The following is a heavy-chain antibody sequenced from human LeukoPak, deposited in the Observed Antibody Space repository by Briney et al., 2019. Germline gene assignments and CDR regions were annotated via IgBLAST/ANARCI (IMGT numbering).Heavy chain of an antibody. J-gene: IGHJ3*02. Sequence: ASVKVSCKASGGTFSSYTISWVRQAPGQGLEWMGRIIPILGIANYAQKFQGRVTIAADKSTSTAYMELSSLGSEDTAVYYCARDRSGSPGSAFDIWGQGTMVTVSS. D-gene: IGHD1-26*01. CDR1: GGTFSSYT. CDR3: ARDRSGSPGSAFDI. CDR2: IIPILGIA. V-gene: IGHV1-69*04.